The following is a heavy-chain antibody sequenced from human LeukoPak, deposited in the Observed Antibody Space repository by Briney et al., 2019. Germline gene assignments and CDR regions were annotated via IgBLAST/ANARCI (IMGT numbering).Heavy chain of an antibody. CDR3: ARGPGAYIVVVPAAMRVFDY. V-gene: IGHV4-34*01. Sequence: SETLSLTCAVYGGSFSGYYWSWIRQPPGKGLEWIGEINHSGSTNYNPSLKSRVTISVDTSKNQFSLKLSSVTAADTAVYYCARGPGAYIVVVPAAMRVFDYWGQGTLVTVSS. CDR1: GGSFSGYY. J-gene: IGHJ4*02. CDR2: INHSGST. D-gene: IGHD2-2*01.